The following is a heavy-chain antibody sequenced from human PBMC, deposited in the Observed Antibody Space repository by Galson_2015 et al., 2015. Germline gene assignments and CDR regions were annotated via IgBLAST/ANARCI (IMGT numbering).Heavy chain of an antibody. V-gene: IGHV3-30*18. D-gene: IGHD3-10*01. J-gene: IGHJ4*02. Sequence: SLRLSCAASGFTFSSYGMHWVRQAPGKGLEWVAVISYDGSNKYYADSVKGRFTISRDNSKNTLYLQMNSLRAEDTAVYYCAKDGGEFGELLYFDYWGQETLVTVSS. CDR3: AKDGGEFGELLYFDY. CDR1: GFTFSSYG. CDR2: ISYDGSNK.